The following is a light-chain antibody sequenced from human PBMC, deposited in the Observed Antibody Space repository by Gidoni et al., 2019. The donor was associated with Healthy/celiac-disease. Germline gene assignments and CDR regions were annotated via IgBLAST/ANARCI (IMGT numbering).Light chain of an antibody. CDR3: QSYDSSLSGYVV. CDR2: GNS. V-gene: IGLV1-40*01. CDR1: SSNIGAGYD. J-gene: IGLJ2*01. Sequence: QSVLTQPPSVSGAPGQRVTISCTGSSSNIGAGYDVHWYQQLPGTAPKLIIYGNSNRPSWVPDRFSGSKSGTSASLAITGLQAEDEADYYCQSYDSSLSGYVVFGGGTKLTV.